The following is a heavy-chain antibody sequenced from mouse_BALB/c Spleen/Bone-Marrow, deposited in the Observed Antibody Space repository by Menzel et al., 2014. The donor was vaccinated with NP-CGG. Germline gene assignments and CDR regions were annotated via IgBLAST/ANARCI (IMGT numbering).Heavy chain of an antibody. CDR3: ARSKVLYAMDY. Sequence: VQVVESGAELMKPGASVKISCKGTGYTFSSYWIEWVKQRPGHGLEWIGEILPGNGSTNYNEKFKGKATFTAETSSNTAYMQLSSLTSEDSAVYYCARSKVLYAMDYWGQGTSVTVSS. J-gene: IGHJ4*01. CDR2: ILPGNGST. V-gene: IGHV1-9*01. CDR1: GYTFSSYW. D-gene: IGHD2-14*01.